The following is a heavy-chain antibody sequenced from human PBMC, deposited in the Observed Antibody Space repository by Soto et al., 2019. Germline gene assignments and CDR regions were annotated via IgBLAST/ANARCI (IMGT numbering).Heavy chain of an antibody. V-gene: IGHV3-7*05. CDR3: ARVVGATTLGNYFDY. Sequence: GGSLRLSCAASGFTFSSYWMSWVRQAPGKGLEWVANIKQDGSEKYYVDSVKGRFTISRDNAKNSLYLQMNSLRAEDTAVYYCARVVGATTLGNYFDYWGQGTLVTVSS. J-gene: IGHJ4*02. CDR2: IKQDGSEK. CDR1: GFTFSSYW. D-gene: IGHD1-26*01.